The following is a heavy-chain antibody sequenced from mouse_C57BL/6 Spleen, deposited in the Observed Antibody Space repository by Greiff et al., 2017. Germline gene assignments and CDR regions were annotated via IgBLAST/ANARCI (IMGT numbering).Heavy chain of an antibody. V-gene: IGHV5-4*01. CDR1: GFTFSSYA. CDR2: ISDGGSYT. Sequence: EVQGVESGGGLVQPGGSLKLSCAASGFTFSSYAMSWVRQTPEKRLEWVATISDGGSYTYYPDNVKGRFTISRDNAKNNLYLQMSQLKSEDTAMYYCARDSGLTGTNYFDYWGQGTTLTVSS. D-gene: IGHD4-1*01. J-gene: IGHJ2*01. CDR3: ARDSGLTGTNYFDY.